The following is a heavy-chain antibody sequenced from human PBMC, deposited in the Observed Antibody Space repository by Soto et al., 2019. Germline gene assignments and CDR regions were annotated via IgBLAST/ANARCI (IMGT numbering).Heavy chain of an antibody. V-gene: IGHV3-64D*06. CDR1: GFTFSSYA. CDR3: ARAYEGDYFDY. J-gene: IGHJ4*02. D-gene: IGHD3-16*01. CDR2: INSNGGST. Sequence: GGSLRLSCAASGFTFSSYAMHWVRQAPGKGLEYVSAINSNGGSTYYADSVKGRFTISRDNSKNTLYLQMSSLRAEDTAVYYCARAYEGDYFDYWGQGTLVTVSS.